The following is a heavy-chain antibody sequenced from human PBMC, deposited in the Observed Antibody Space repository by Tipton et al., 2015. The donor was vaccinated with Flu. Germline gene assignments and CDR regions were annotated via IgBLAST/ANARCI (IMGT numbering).Heavy chain of an antibody. J-gene: IGHJ5*02. Sequence: TLSLTCTVSGGSISSYYWSWIRQPPGKGLEWIGYIYYSGSTNYNPSLKSRVTISVDTSKNQSSLKPSSVTAADTAVYYCARSVAVAAPGWFDPWGQGTLVTVSS. V-gene: IGHV4-59*01. CDR3: ARSVAVAAPGWFDP. CDR1: GGSISSYY. CDR2: IYYSGST. D-gene: IGHD6-19*01.